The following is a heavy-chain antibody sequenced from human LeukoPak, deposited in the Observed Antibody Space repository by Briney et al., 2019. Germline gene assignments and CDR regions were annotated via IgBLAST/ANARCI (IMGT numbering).Heavy chain of an antibody. V-gene: IGHV3-30*02. CDR2: IRYYGSNK. CDR3: AKAVGVYCSTTSCYSHFDY. D-gene: IGHD2-2*01. CDR1: GFTFSSYG. J-gene: IGHJ4*02. Sequence: GGSLRLSCAASGFTFSSYGLHWVRQAPGKGLELVAFIRYYGSNKYYPDPVQGRFTISRDNSKNTLYLQMNSLRAEDTAVYYCAKAVGVYCSTTSCYSHFDYWGQGTLVTVSS.